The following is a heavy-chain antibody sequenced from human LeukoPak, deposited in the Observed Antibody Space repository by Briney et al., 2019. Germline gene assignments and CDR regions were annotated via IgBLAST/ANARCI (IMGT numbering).Heavy chain of an antibody. J-gene: IGHJ4*02. CDR1: GFTFSSYS. CDR2: INSSSSYI. V-gene: IGHV3-21*01. D-gene: IGHD3-10*01. Sequence: PGGSLRLSCAASGFTFSSYSMNWVRQAPGKGLEWVSSINSSSSYIYYVDSVKGRFTISRDNVKNSLYLQMNSLRAEDTAVYYCASDEGRGYYFDYWGQGTLVTVSS. CDR3: ASDEGRGYYFDY.